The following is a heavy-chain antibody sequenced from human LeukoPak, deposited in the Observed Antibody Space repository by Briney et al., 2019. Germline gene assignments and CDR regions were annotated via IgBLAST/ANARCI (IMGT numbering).Heavy chain of an antibody. CDR2: IYHGGST. Sequence: SETLSLTCTVSGYSISSGYYWGWIRQPSGKGLEWIGSIYHGGSTYYTPSLKSRVTISADTSKNQFSLKLRFVTAADTAVYYCARLLSWELTNWFDPWGQGILVTVSS. J-gene: IGHJ5*02. V-gene: IGHV4-38-2*02. CDR3: ARLLSWELTNWFDP. CDR1: GYSISSGYY. D-gene: IGHD1-26*01.